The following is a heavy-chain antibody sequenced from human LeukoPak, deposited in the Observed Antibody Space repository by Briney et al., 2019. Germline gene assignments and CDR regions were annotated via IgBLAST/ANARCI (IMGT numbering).Heavy chain of an antibody. Sequence: AGSLRLSCAASGFTFSSYGMNWVRQAPGKGLEWVSAVSGSGDSTNYGDSVKGRFTISRDNSKNTLDLQMNSLRAEDTAVYYCAKAYGGYSYDVIDFWGQGTLVTVSS. V-gene: IGHV3-23*01. D-gene: IGHD5-18*01. J-gene: IGHJ4*02. CDR3: AKAYGGYSYDVIDF. CDR1: GFTFSSYG. CDR2: VSGSGDST.